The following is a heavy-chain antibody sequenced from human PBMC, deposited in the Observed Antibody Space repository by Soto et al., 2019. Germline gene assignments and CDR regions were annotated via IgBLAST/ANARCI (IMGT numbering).Heavy chain of an antibody. CDR3: ATAYYDTDIYYFDY. V-gene: IGHV1-24*01. CDR1: GYTITELS. J-gene: IGHJ4*02. CDR2: FDPEDGET. D-gene: IGHD3-22*01. Sequence: ASVKVSCKVSGYTITELSMHWVRQAPGKGLEWMGGFDPEDGETIYAQKFQGRVTMTEDTSTDTAYMELSSLRSEDTAVYYCATAYYDTDIYYFDYWGQGTLVTVSS.